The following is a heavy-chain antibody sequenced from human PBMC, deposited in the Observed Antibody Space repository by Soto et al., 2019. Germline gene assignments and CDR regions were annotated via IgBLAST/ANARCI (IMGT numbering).Heavy chain of an antibody. D-gene: IGHD2-15*01. V-gene: IGHV1-69*04. Sequence: GASVKVSCKASGGTFSSYTISWVRQAPGQGLEWMGRIIPILGIANYAQKFQGRVTITADKSTSTAYMELSSLRSEDTAVYYCARDIVVVVAATDDFYYFDYWGQGTLVTVSS. CDR3: ARDIVVVVAATDDFYYFDY. CDR2: IIPILGIA. CDR1: GGTFSSYT. J-gene: IGHJ4*02.